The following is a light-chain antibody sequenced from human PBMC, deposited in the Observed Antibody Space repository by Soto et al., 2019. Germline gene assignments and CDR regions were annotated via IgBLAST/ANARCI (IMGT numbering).Light chain of an antibody. Sequence: EIVMTQSPDTLFVSLGEGATLSCRASQSVSSHLAWYQHKPGQAPRLLIYGASSRATGIPDRFSGSGSGTDFTLTISRLEPEDFAVYYCQQYGSSPRTFGQGTKVDI. CDR2: GAS. CDR1: QSVSSH. V-gene: IGKV3-20*01. CDR3: QQYGSSPRT. J-gene: IGKJ1*01.